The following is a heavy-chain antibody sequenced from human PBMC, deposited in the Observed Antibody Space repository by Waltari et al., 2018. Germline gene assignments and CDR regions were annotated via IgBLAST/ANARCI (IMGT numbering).Heavy chain of an antibody. V-gene: IGHV4-59*11. CDR3: ARMSDYGKLA. CDR1: GGSISSHY. D-gene: IGHD4-17*01. J-gene: IGHJ4*02. CDR2: IYYSGST. Sequence: QVQLQESGPGLVKPSETLSLTCTVSGGSISSHYWSWIRQPPGKGLEWIGYIYYSGSTNYNPSLKSRVTISVDTSKNQFSLKLSSVTAADTAVDYCARMSDYGKLAWGQGTLVTVSS.